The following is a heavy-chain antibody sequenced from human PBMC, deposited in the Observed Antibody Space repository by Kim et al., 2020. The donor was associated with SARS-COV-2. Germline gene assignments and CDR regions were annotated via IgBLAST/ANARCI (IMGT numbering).Heavy chain of an antibody. CDR1: GFTFSSYA. V-gene: IGHV3-30*04. CDR2: ITYDGSNK. J-gene: IGHJ5*02. Sequence: GGSLRLSCAASGFTFSSYAMHWVRQAPGKGLEWVAVITYDGSNKYYADSVKGRFTISRDNSKNTLYLQMNSLRAEDTAVYYCVRDHYGSGSHYIGWIEHWGQGTLVTVSS. CDR3: VRDHYGSGSHYIGWIEH. D-gene: IGHD3-10*01.